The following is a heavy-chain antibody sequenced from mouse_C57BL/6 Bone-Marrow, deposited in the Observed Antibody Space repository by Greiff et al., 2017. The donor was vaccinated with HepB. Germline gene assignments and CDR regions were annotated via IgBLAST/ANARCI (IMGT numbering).Heavy chain of an antibody. Sequence: EVMLVESGGGLVKPGGSLKLSCAASGFTFSDYGMHWVRQAPEKGLEWVAYISSGSSTIYYADTVKGRFTISSDNAKNTLFLQMTSLRSEDTSMYYCAKTTVVPFAYGGQGTLVTVSA. CDR3: AKTTVVPFAY. CDR1: GFTFSDYG. J-gene: IGHJ3*01. D-gene: IGHD1-1*01. CDR2: ISSGSSTI. V-gene: IGHV5-17*01.